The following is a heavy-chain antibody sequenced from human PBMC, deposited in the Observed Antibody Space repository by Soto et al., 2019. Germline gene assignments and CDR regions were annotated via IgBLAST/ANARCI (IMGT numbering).Heavy chain of an antibody. CDR3: ARGGHVVVVTAALDY. D-gene: IGHD2-21*02. V-gene: IGHV1-46*04. CDR1: GDTFTDYY. CDR2: VNPSGGHT. Sequence: QVQLMQSGAEVKKPGASVKVSCKASGDTFTDYYIHWVRQAPGQGLEWMGTVNPSGGHTTYAQHLLGRVTMTRDTSTSTLYRGLTSLTSDDTAIYYCARGGHVVVVTAALDYWGQGTLVTVSS. J-gene: IGHJ4*02.